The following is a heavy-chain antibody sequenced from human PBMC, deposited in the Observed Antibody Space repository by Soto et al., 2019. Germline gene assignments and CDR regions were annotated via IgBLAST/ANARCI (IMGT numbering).Heavy chain of an antibody. D-gene: IGHD1-26*01. CDR1: GFTFSSYG. J-gene: IGHJ4*02. CDR2: IWYDGSNK. Sequence: GGSLRLSCAASGFTFSSYGMHWVRQAPGKGLEWVAVIWYDGSNKYYADSAKGRFTISRDNSKNTLYLQMNSLRAEDTAVYYCARDVGVGATGPFDYWGQGTLVTVSS. CDR3: ARDVGVGATGPFDY. V-gene: IGHV3-33*01.